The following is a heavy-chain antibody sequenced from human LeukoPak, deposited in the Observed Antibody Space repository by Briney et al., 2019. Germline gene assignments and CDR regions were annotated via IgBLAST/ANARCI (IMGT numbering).Heavy chain of an antibody. CDR2: LKEDVSAR. J-gene: IGHJ4*02. V-gene: IGHV3-7*01. CDR3: ARDRESSGYYY. CDR1: GFSISSHW. D-gene: IGHD3-22*01. Sequence: GGSLRLSCVASGFSISSHWMSWVRQAPGKGLEWVASLKEDVSARNLVDSVKGRFTISTDNAKNSLNLQMNGLRAEDTAVYYCARDRESSGYYYWGQGTLVTVSS.